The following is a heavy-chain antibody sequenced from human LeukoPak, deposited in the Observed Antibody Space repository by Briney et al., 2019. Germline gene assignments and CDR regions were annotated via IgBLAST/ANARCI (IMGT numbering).Heavy chain of an antibody. CDR2: INHSGST. J-gene: IGHJ4*02. Sequence: SETLSLTCAVYGGSFSGYYWSWLRQPPGKGLEWVGEINHSGSTYYSPSLKSRVTISVDTSKNHFSLKLSSVTAADTAVYFCTLVVTASSTYDYWGQGTLVTVSS. CDR1: GGSFSGYY. D-gene: IGHD2-21*02. CDR3: TLVVTASSTYDY. V-gene: IGHV4-34*01.